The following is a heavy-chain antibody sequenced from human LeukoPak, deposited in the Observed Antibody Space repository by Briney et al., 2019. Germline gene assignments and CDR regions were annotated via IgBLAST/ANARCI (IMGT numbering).Heavy chain of an antibody. CDR1: GFTVSSNY. CDR3: ARDISDWFDP. Sequence: GGSMRLSCAASGFTVSSNYMSWVRQAPGKGLEWVSVIYSGGSTYYADSVKGRFPISRDNSKNTLYLQMNSLRAEDTAVYYCARDISDWFDPWGQGTLVTVSS. D-gene: IGHD5-12*01. CDR2: IYSGGST. J-gene: IGHJ5*02. V-gene: IGHV3-66*02.